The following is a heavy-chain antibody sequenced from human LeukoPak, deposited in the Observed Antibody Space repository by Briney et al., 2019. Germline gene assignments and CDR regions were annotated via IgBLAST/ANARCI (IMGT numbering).Heavy chain of an antibody. V-gene: IGHV3-7*01. D-gene: IGHD2-15*01. CDR3: ARVLRWGSMPGYCSGGSCYAFDY. Sequence: PGGSLRLSCAASGFTFSSFWMSWVHQAPGKGVEWVANIKQDGGEKYYVDSVKGRFTISKDNAKNSLYLQMNSPCAEDTAVYYCARVLRWGSMPGYCSGGSCYAFDYWGQGTLVTVSS. J-gene: IGHJ4*02. CDR2: IKQDGGEK. CDR1: GFTFSSFW.